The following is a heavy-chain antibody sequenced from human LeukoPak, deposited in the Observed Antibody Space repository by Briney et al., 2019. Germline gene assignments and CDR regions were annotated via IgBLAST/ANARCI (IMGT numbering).Heavy chain of an antibody. CDR1: GFTFIDYD. Sequence: GGSLRLSCAASGFTFIDYDMDWVRQVIGKGLKWVSAIGIRGDTHYSGSVKGQFTISRENAESSLYLQMNSLRAEDTAVYYCARGGIQVSGIDEFDYWGQGTLVTVSS. CDR2: IGIRGDT. D-gene: IGHD6-19*01. CDR3: ARGGIQVSGIDEFDY. J-gene: IGHJ4*02. V-gene: IGHV3-13*01.